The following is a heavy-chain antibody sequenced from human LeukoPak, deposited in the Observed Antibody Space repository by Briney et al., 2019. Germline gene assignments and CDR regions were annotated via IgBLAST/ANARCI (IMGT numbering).Heavy chain of an antibody. J-gene: IGHJ4*02. CDR3: ARGSSRGVTTPPGY. CDR2: ISAYNGST. V-gene: IGHV1-18*01. Sequence: ASVKVSCKASGYTFTSYGISWVRQAPGQGLEWMGWISAYNGSTNYAQKLQGRVTMTTDTSTSTAYMELRSLRSDDTAVYYCARGSSRGVTTPPGYWGQGTLVTVSS. D-gene: IGHD4-17*01. CDR1: GYTFTSYG.